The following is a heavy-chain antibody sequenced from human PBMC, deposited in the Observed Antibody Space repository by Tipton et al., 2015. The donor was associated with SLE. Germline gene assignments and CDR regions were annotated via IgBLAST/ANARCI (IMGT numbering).Heavy chain of an antibody. D-gene: IGHD2-2*01. J-gene: IGHJ5*02. V-gene: IGHV4-59*11. CDR1: SGSISSHY. Sequence: TLSLTCTVSSGSISSHYWSWIRQPPGKGLEWIGYIYYSGNTNYNPSLKSRVTISLATSRNQFSLKLSSVTAADTAVYYCARGGCSSSSCLKWFDPRGQGTLVTVSS. CDR3: ARGGCSSSSCLKWFDP. CDR2: IYYSGNT.